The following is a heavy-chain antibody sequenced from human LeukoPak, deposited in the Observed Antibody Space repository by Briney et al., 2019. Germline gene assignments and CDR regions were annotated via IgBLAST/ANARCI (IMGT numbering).Heavy chain of an antibody. CDR2: FDPEDGET. Sequence: GASVKVSCKVSGYTLTELSMHWVRQAPGKGLEWMGGFDPEDGETIYAQKFQGRVTMTEDTSTDTAYMELSSLRSEDTAVYYCATRKWLRRIRGGHDAFDIWGQGTMVTVSS. CDR1: GYTLTELS. V-gene: IGHV1-24*01. J-gene: IGHJ3*02. D-gene: IGHD5-12*01. CDR3: ATRKWLRRIRGGHDAFDI.